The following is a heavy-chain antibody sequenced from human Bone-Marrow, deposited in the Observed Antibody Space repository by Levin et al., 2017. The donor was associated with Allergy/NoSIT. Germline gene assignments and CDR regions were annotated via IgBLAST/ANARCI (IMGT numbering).Heavy chain of an antibody. CDR2: INTDGSIT. D-gene: IGHD2-21*02. Sequence: GGSLRLSCAISGFTLSNYWMHWVRQAPGKGLVWVSLINTDGSITNYADSVKGRFTISRDNAKNTLYLQMNGLRAEDTAVYYCTRLTLVTNRDSWGQGTLVTVSS. CDR1: GFTLSNYW. CDR3: TRLTLVTNRDS. J-gene: IGHJ4*02. V-gene: IGHV3-74*01.